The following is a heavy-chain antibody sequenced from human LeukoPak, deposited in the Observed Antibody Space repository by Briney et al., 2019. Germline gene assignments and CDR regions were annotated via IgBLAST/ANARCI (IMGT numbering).Heavy chain of an antibody. V-gene: IGHV1-18*01. Sequence: ASVNVFCTASGYTFTKYGITWVRQAPGQGLEWMGWVGTYTGKTNYAQNLQGRVTMTTDTSTRTAYMELGSLRSDDTAVYYCASCHCTNGVCYGECEYFQHWGQGTLVTVSS. CDR2: VGTYTGKT. CDR1: GYTFTKYG. D-gene: IGHD2-8*01. CDR3: ASCHCTNGVCYGECEYFQH. J-gene: IGHJ1*01.